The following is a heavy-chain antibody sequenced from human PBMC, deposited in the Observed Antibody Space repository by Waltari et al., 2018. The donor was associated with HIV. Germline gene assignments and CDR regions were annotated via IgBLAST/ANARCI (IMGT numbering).Heavy chain of an antibody. Sequence: EVQLVESGGGLVQPGGSLRLSCAASGFTFSSYSMNWVRQAPGKGLEWVSYISSSSSTIYYADSVKGRFTISRDNAKNSLYLQMNSLRAEDTAVYYCARGVRDGYIYWGQGTLVTVSS. CDR2: ISSSSSTI. V-gene: IGHV3-48*04. CDR1: GFTFSSYS. D-gene: IGHD5-12*01. J-gene: IGHJ4*02. CDR3: ARGVRDGYIY.